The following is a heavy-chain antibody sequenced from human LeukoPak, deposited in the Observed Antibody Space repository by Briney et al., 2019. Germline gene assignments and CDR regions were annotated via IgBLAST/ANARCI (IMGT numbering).Heavy chain of an antibody. CDR2: IYYSGST. Sequence: SETLSLTCTVSGGSISSYYWSWIRQPPGKGLEWIGYIYYSGSTNYNPSLKSRVTISVDTSKNQFSLKLSSVTAADTAAYYCASSVTSLLVFDYWGQGTLVTVSS. D-gene: IGHD2-2*01. CDR1: GGSISSYY. CDR3: ASSVTSLLVFDY. V-gene: IGHV4-59*01. J-gene: IGHJ4*02.